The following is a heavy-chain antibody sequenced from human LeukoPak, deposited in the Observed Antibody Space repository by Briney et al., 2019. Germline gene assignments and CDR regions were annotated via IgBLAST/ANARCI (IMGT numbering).Heavy chain of an antibody. Sequence: GGSLRLSCAASGFTFSTYGMNWVRQAPGEGLEWVSGISPSGGITYYTDSVKGRFTISRDNSKNTLYLQMNSLRVEDTAVYYCAKVTYGSGTYGAFDSWGQGTLVTVSS. V-gene: IGHV3-23*01. CDR1: GFTFSTYG. CDR3: AKVTYGSGTYGAFDS. D-gene: IGHD3-10*01. CDR2: ISPSGGIT. J-gene: IGHJ4*02.